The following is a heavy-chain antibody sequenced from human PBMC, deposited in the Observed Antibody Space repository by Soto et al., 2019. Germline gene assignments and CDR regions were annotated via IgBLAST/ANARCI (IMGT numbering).Heavy chain of an antibody. CDR1: GDSISSRNW. CDR2: IPHSGST. V-gene: IGHV4-4*02. CDR3: ARRKLEMMYVGWFDP. J-gene: IGHJ5*02. D-gene: IGHD2-8*01. Sequence: QVQLQESGPGLVKPSETLSLTCAVSGDSISSRNWWSWVRQTPGKGLEYIGEIPHSGSTNYNPALKVRVTMSVDKSKMQFSLNLNSVTAADTAFCYCARRKLEMMYVGWFDPWGQGALVTVSS.